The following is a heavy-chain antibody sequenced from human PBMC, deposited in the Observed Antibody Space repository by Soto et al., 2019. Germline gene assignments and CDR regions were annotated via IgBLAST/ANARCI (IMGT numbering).Heavy chain of an antibody. CDR2: ISSISSTI. J-gene: IGHJ4*02. Sequence: GGSLRLSCETSGFTFSDYYMTWIRQAPGKGLEWISYISSISSTISYADSVKGRFTISRENAKSSLYLQMNFLRPEDTAIYHCARDTYRSKTEFDSWGQGAMVTVSS. V-gene: IGHV3-11*01. CDR3: ARDTYRSKTEFDS. D-gene: IGHD6-13*01. CDR1: GFTFSDYY.